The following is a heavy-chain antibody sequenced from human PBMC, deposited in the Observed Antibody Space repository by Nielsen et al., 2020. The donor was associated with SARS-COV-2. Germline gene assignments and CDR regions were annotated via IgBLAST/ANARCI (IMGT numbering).Heavy chain of an antibody. J-gene: IGHJ3*01. CDR3: AREFWSGYYRH. CDR1: GFTFSDYY. Sequence: GESLKISCAASGFTFSDYYMSWIRQAPGKGLEWVSYISSSGSTIYYADSVKGRFTISRDNAKNSLYLQMNSLRAEDTAVYYCAREFWSGYYRHWSQGTMVTVSS. D-gene: IGHD3-3*01. V-gene: IGHV3-11*04. CDR2: ISSSGSTI.